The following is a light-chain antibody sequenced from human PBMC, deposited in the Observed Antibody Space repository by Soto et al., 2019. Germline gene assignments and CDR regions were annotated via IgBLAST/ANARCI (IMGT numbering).Light chain of an antibody. Sequence: DIRMTQSASSLSASFGDRVTITCRASQSISSYLNWYQQKPGKAPKLLIYAASSLQSGVPSRFSGSGYGTDFTLTISSLQSEDFAVYYCQQYNNWPITFGQGTRLEIK. CDR1: QSISSY. J-gene: IGKJ5*01. CDR3: QQYNNWPIT. V-gene: IGKV1-39*01. CDR2: AAS.